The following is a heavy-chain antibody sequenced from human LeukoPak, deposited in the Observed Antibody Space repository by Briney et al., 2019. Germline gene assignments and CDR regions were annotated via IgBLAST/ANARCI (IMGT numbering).Heavy chain of an antibody. CDR3: VSFLGAFSSFR. D-gene: IGHD4/OR15-4a*01. CDR2: IFSGGST. CDR1: GFNVSSNY. Sequence: GGSLRLSCAASGFNVSSNYMSWVRQAPGEGLEWVSVIFSGGSTYYVDSVKGRFTTSRDNSKNTLYLQMNSLRAEDRGVYSCVSFLGAFSSFRWGPGTPVSASP. J-gene: IGHJ4*02. V-gene: IGHV3-66*02.